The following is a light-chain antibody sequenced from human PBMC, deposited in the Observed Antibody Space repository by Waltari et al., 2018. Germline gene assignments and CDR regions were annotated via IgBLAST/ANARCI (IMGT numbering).Light chain of an antibody. CDR1: QSVNKY. CDR3: QHHGTWPLS. Sequence: EIVLTQSPATLSMSPGERATLSCRASQSVNKYLAWYQQRPGQAPRLLIYDASNRATGIPARFSGSGSGTEFTLTISSLEPEDFALYYCQHHGTWPLSFGPGTTV. V-gene: IGKV3-11*01. CDR2: DAS. J-gene: IGKJ3*01.